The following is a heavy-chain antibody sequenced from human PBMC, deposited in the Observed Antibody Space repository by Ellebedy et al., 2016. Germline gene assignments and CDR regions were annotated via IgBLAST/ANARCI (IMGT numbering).Heavy chain of an antibody. CDR2: IGGSGDST. CDR1: GITFSSYP. J-gene: IGHJ5*01. V-gene: IGHV3-23*01. Sequence: GGSLRLXXAASGITFSSYPMSWVCQAPGKGLEWVSAIGGSGDSTYYADSVKGRFTISRDNSKSTLYLQMNGLRAEDSAIYYCAKDQNQSAWYGWFDSWGQGALVTVSS. CDR3: AKDQNQSAWYGWFDS. D-gene: IGHD6-19*01.